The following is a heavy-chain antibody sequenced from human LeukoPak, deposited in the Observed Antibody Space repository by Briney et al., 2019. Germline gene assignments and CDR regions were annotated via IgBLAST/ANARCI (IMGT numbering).Heavy chain of an antibody. J-gene: IGHJ6*02. Sequence: GGSLRLSCAASGFTFSSYAMSWVRKAPGKGLEWVSAISGSGGSTYYADSVKGRFTISRDNSKNTLYLQMNSLRAEDTAVYYCAKDLVRRYYDFWSGYRPNYYGMDVWGQGTTVTVSS. CDR1: GFTFSSYA. D-gene: IGHD3-3*01. V-gene: IGHV3-23*01. CDR3: AKDLVRRYYDFWSGYRPNYYGMDV. CDR2: ISGSGGST.